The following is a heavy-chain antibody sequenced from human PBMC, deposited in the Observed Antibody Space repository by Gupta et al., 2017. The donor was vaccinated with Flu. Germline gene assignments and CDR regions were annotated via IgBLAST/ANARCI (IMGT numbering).Heavy chain of an antibody. CDR3: ARDLDSSGWYDYYYYGMDV. CDR2: ISAYNGNT. J-gene: IGHJ6*02. CDR1: GYTFTSYG. V-gene: IGHV1-18*01. Sequence: QVQLVQSGAEVKKPGASVKVSCKASGYTFTSYGISWVRQAPGQGLEWMGWISAYNGNTNYAQKLQGRVTMTTDTSTSTAYMELRSLRSDDTAVYYCARDLDSSGWYDYYYYGMDVWGQGTTVTVSS. D-gene: IGHD6-19*01.